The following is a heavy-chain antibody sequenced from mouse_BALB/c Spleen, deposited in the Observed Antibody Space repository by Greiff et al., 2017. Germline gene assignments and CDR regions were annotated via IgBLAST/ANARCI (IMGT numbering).Heavy chain of an antibody. J-gene: IGHJ4*01. CDR2: IDPENGDT. V-gene: IGHV14-4*02. D-gene: IGHD1-1*02. Sequence: EVQLQQSGAELVRSGASVKLSCTASGFNIKDYYMHWVKQRPEQGLEWIGWIDPENGDTEYAPKFQGKATMTADTSSNTAYLQLSSLTSEDTAVYYCNLYGPYAMDYWGQGTSVTVSS. CDR3: NLYGPYAMDY. CDR1: GFNIKDYY.